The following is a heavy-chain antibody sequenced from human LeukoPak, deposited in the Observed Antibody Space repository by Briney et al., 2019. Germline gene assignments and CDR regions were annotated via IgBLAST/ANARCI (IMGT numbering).Heavy chain of an antibody. CDR1: GFPFRSYA. D-gene: IGHD5-18*01. V-gene: IGHV3-23*01. CDR2: ITGDGGDT. J-gene: IGHJ4*02. Sequence: GGSLRLSCEASGFPFRSYAVRWVRQAPGKGLEWVASITGDGGDTYHEDSVKGRFTISRDNSKNTLYLQMSSLRAEDTAVYYCAKRVHSYTSGYRVSDYWGQGTLVTVSS. CDR3: AKRVHSYTSGYRVSDY.